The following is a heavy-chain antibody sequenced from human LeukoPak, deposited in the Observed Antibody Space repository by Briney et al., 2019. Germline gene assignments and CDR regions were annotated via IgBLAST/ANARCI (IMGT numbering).Heavy chain of an antibody. CDR1: GFTVSSNY. Sequence: PGGSLRLSCAASGFTVSSNYMSWVRQAPGKGLEWVSVIYSGGSTYYADSVKGRFTISRDNSKNTLYLQMNSLRAEDTAVYYCARDSGGDYAYYYGMDVWSQGTTVTVSS. V-gene: IGHV3-53*01. CDR3: ARDSGGDYAYYYGMDV. D-gene: IGHD4-17*01. J-gene: IGHJ6*02. CDR2: IYSGGST.